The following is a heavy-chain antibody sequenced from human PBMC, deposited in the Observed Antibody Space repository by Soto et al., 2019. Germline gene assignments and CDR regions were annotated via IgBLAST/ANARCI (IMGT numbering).Heavy chain of an antibody. D-gene: IGHD3-3*01. CDR3: AKVSPPPITIFGVVITPRYYFDY. J-gene: IGHJ4*02. Sequence: GGSLRLSCAASGFTFSSYAMSWVRQAPGKGLEWVSAISGSGGSTYYADSVKGRFTISRDNSKNTLYLQMNSLRAEDTAVYYCAKVSPPPITIFGVVITPRYYFDYWGQGTLVTVSS. CDR2: ISGSGGST. V-gene: IGHV3-23*01. CDR1: GFTFSSYA.